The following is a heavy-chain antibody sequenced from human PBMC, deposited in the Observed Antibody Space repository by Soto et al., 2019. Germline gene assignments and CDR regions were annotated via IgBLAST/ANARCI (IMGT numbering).Heavy chain of an antibody. D-gene: IGHD3-22*01. CDR3: AKDGRSGYVMDY. V-gene: IGHV1-46*01. CDR2: INPSGGST. Sequence: ASVKVSCQASGYTFPSYYMHWLRQAPGQGLEWMGIINPSGGSTSYAQKFQGRVTMTRDTSTSTVYMELSSLRSEDTAVYYCAKDGRSGYVMDYWGQGTLVTVSS. J-gene: IGHJ4*02. CDR1: GYTFPSYY.